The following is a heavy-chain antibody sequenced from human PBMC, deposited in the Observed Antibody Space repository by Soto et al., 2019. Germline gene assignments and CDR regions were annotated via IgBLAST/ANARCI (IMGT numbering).Heavy chain of an antibody. Sequence: SGPTLVNPTQTLTLTCTFSGFSLSTSVVGVGWIRQPPGKALEWLALIYRDDDKRYNPSLKSRLTITKDTSKNQVVLTMTKMDPVDTATYYCAHTRVKYGVPYYYYYYGMDVWGQGTTVTVAS. CDR3: AHTRVKYGVPYYYYYYGMDV. CDR2: IYRDDDK. V-gene: IGHV2-5*02. CDR1: GFSLSTSVVG. J-gene: IGHJ6*02. D-gene: IGHD3-10*01.